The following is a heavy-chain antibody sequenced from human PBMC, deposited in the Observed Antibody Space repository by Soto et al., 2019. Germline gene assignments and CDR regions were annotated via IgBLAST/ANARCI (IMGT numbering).Heavy chain of an antibody. D-gene: IGHD2-15*01. CDR2: ISGSGGST. V-gene: IGHV3-23*01. CDR1: GFTFSSYA. CDR3: AKDLEPGVIVVVVATYGMDV. J-gene: IGHJ6*02. Sequence: GSLRLSCAASGFTFSSYAMSWVRQAPGKGLEWVSAISGSGGSTYYADSVKGRFAISRDNSKNTLYLQMNSLRAEDTAVYYCAKDLEPGVIVVVVATYGMDVWGQGTTVTVSS.